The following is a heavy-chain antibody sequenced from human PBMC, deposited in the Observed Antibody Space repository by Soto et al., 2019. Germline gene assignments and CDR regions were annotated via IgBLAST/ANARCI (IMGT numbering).Heavy chain of an antibody. CDR2: IYYTGSS. J-gene: IGHJ4*02. Sequence: QLQLQESGPGLVKPSETLSLTCTVSGGSISSSSYYWGWIRQPPGKGLEWIGNIYYTGSSYSNPSLKSRVTIAVDTSTNQFSLQLSAVTSADTAVYYCARLGSHYFDSSGGFDYWGQGTLVTVSS. D-gene: IGHD3-22*01. V-gene: IGHV4-39*01. CDR3: ARLGSHYFDSSGGFDY. CDR1: GGSISSSSYY.